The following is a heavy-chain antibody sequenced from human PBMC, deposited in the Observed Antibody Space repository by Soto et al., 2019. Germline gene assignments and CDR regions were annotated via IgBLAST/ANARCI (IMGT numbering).Heavy chain of an antibody. CDR1: GXTFSSYW. V-gene: IGHV3-7*01. Sequence: LRLSFAASGXTFSSYWMSWVRQAPGKGLEWVANIKQDGSEKYYVDSVKGRFTISRDNAKNSLYLQMNSLRAEDTAVYYCARDSRYYDILTGYTSHGMDVWGQGTTVTVSS. CDR3: ARDSRYYDILTGYTSHGMDV. CDR2: IKQDGSEK. J-gene: IGHJ6*02. D-gene: IGHD3-9*01.